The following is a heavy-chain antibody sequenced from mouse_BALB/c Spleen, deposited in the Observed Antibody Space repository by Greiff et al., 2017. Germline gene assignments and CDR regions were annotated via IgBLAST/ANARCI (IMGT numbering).Heavy chain of an antibody. CDR3: APTVVSY. D-gene: IGHD1-1*01. Sequence: VQLQQSGAELMKPGASVKISCKATGYTFSSYWIEWVKQRPGHGLEWIGEILPGSGSTNYNEKFKGKATFTADTSSNTAYMQLSSLTSEDSAVYDCAPTVVSYWGQGTTLTVSS. J-gene: IGHJ2*01. CDR2: ILPGSGST. CDR1: GYTFSSYW. V-gene: IGHV1-9*01.